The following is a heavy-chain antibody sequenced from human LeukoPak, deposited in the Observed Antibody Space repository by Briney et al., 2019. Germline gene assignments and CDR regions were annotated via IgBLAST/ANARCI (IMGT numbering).Heavy chain of an antibody. CDR2: INPNGGGT. Sequence: ASVTVSCKASGYTFTGHYIHWVRQAPGQGLEWMGWINPNGGGTNYAQKFQGRVTMTRDTSISTAYMDLSRLRSDDTAVYYCARDLGFSSGLDYWGQGTLVTVSS. D-gene: IGHD6-19*01. J-gene: IGHJ4*02. CDR3: ARDLGFSSGLDY. V-gene: IGHV1-2*02. CDR1: GYTFTGHY.